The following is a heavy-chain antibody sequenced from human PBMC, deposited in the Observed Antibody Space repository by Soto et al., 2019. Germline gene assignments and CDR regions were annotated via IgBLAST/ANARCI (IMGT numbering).Heavy chain of an antibody. CDR1: DDSFRGADYY. D-gene: IGHD6-19*01. Sequence: RSLTCTVSDDSFRGADYYWSWIRQPLGKGPEWIGYTYYNGDTKYNPALKSRVTMSVDTSKNQFSLRLSSVTAADTAVYFCARGTGYIDGWRTFHFWGRGILVTVSS. V-gene: IGHV4-30-4*01. J-gene: IGHJ4*02. CDR2: TYYNGDT. CDR3: ARGTGYIDGWRTFHF.